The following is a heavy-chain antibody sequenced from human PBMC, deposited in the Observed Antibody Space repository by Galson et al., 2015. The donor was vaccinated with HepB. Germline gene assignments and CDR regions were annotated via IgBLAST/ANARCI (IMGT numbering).Heavy chain of an antibody. CDR3: ARRGYSST. D-gene: IGHD6-13*01. J-gene: IGHJ5*02. CDR1: GVSITSNAYY. V-gene: IGHV4-39*01. Sequence: ETLSLTCTVSGVSITSNAYYWGWVRQPPGKGLEFIGSIYYFGSTDYNPSLKSRVTISMDTSKNQFSLKLTSVTASDTAVYYCARRGYSSTWGPGILVAASS. CDR2: IYYFGST.